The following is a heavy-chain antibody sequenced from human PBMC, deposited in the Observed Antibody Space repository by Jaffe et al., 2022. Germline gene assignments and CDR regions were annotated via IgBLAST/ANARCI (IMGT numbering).Heavy chain of an antibody. D-gene: IGHD4-17*01. CDR3: AKDQVGAYGDYEGLAFDI. J-gene: IGHJ3*02. V-gene: IGHV3-23*01. CDR1: GFTFSSYA. Sequence: EVQLLESGGGLVQPGGSLRLSCAASGFTFSSYAMSWVRQAPGKGLEWVSAISGSGGSTYYADSVKGRFTISRDNSKNTLYLQMNSLRAEDTAVYYCAKDQVGAYGDYEGLAFDIWGQGTMVTVSS. CDR2: ISGSGGST.